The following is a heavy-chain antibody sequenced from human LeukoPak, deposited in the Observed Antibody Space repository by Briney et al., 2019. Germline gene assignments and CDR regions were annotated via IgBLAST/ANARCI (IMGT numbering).Heavy chain of an antibody. CDR3: ARGEGAKQSRGVAAGK. CDR2: IYYSGST. J-gene: IGHJ4*02. Sequence: PSETLSLTCTVSGGSISSYYWSWIRQPPGKGLEWIGYIYYSGSTNYNPSLKGRVTISVDTSKNQFSLKLSSVTAADTAVYYCARGEGAKQSRGVAAGKWGQGTLVTVSS. CDR1: GGSISSYY. V-gene: IGHV4-59*01. D-gene: IGHD2-15*01.